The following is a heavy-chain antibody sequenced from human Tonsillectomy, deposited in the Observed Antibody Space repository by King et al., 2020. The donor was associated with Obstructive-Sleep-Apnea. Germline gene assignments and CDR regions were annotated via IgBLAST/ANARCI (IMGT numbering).Heavy chain of an antibody. V-gene: IGHV4-39*07. CDR2: IYYSGST. CDR3: ARWTPAAQFIRY. D-gene: IGHD6-6*01. CDR1: GGSISSSSYY. J-gene: IGHJ4*02. Sequence: QLQESGPGLVKPSETLSLTCTVSGGSISSSSYYWGWIRQPPGKGLEWIGSIYYSGSTYYNPSLKSRVTISVDTSKNQFSLKLSSVTAADTAVYYCARWTPAAQFIRYWGQGTLVTVSS.